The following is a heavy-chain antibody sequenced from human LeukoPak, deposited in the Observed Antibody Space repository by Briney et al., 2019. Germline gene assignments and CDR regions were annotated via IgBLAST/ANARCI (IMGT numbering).Heavy chain of an antibody. V-gene: IGHV1-18*01. CDR2: ISAYNGNT. CDR1: GYTFTGYG. J-gene: IGHJ4*02. Sequence: ASVKVSCKASGYTFTGYGISWVRQAPGQGLEWMGWISAYNGNTNYEQKLQGRVTMTTDTSTSTAYMELRSLRSDDTAVYYCARDQDYYDSSGYYYFDYWGQGTLVTVSS. CDR3: ARDQDYYDSSGYYYFDY. D-gene: IGHD3-22*01.